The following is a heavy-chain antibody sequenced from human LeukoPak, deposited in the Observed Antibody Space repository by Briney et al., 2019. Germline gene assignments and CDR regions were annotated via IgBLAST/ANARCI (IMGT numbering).Heavy chain of an antibody. CDR2: IYGGGKT. V-gene: IGHV3-53*01. D-gene: IGHD3-10*01. Sequence: GWSLRLSCAASGFTVSSNYMNWVRQAPGKGLEWVSVIYGGGKTYYADSVKGRFTLSRDNSKNMLFLQMNGLRVEDTAVYYCARDQATMIRNGFDVWGQGTTVTVSS. CDR3: ARDQATMIRNGFDV. CDR1: GFTVSSNY. J-gene: IGHJ6*02.